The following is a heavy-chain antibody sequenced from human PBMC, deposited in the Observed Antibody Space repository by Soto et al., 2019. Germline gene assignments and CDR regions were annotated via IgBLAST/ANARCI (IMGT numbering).Heavy chain of an antibody. Sequence: PGESLKISCKASGYSFATNWIGWVRQMPGKGLEWMGIIYPGDSDTRYSPSFQGQVTISADKSINTAYLQWSSLKASDTAMYYCAGGGVRGVITRTRDYYGMDVWGQGTTVTVSS. J-gene: IGHJ6*02. V-gene: IGHV5-51*01. CDR2: IYPGDSDT. CDR1: GYSFATNW. CDR3: AGGGVRGVITRTRDYYGMDV. D-gene: IGHD3-10*01.